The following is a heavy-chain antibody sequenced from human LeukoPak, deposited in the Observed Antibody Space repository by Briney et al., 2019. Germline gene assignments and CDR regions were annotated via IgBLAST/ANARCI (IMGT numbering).Heavy chain of an antibody. CDR2: VRYDSSNK. CDR1: GFTFSGYG. Sequence: GGSLRLSCAASGFTFSGYGMHWVRQAPGKGLEWVAFVRYDSSNKYYADSVKGRFTVSRDNSKNMLYLQMNSLRAEDTAVYYCAREGTYYDFWSGYLVFGPWGQGTLVTVSS. V-gene: IGHV3-30*02. CDR3: AREGTYYDFWSGYLVFGP. J-gene: IGHJ5*02. D-gene: IGHD3-3*01.